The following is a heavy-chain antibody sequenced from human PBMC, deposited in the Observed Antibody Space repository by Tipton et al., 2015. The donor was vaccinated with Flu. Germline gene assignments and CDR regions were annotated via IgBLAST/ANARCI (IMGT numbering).Heavy chain of an antibody. Sequence: GSLRLSCAASGFTVSRYWIHWVRQVPGKGLVWVSRINSDGSDTDYADSVKGRFTISRDRASRDNTENTVYLQMSSLRAEDTAIYYCATITSLYCSRGSCFSKSGFDIWGHGTMVTVSS. D-gene: IGHD2-15*01. CDR2: INSDGSDT. J-gene: IGHJ3*02. CDR1: GFTVSRYW. CDR3: ATITSLYCSRGSCFSKSGFDI. V-gene: IGHV3-74*01.